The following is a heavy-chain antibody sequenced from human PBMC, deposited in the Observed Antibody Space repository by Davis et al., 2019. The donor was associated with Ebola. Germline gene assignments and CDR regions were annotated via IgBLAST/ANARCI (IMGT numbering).Heavy chain of an antibody. J-gene: IGHJ5*02. CDR2: INPSGGST. Sequence: AASVKVSCKASGYTFTSYYMHWVRQAPGQGLEWMGIINPSGGSTSYAQKFRGRVTMTRDTSTSTVYMDLRSLRSEDTAVYYCARGGFIAPRQWNWFDPWGQGSLVTVSS. CDR3: ARGGFIAPRQWNWFDP. CDR1: GYTFTSYY. D-gene: IGHD6-6*01. V-gene: IGHV1-46*01.